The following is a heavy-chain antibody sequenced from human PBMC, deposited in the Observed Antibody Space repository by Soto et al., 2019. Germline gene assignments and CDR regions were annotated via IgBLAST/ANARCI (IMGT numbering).Heavy chain of an antibody. J-gene: IGHJ4*02. Sequence: GGSLRLSCAASGFIFTRYSMNWVRQAPGKGLEWVSSISSTTNYIYYGDSMKGRFTISRDNAKNSLYLEMNSLRAEDTAVYYCARESEDLTSNFDYWGQGTLVTVSS. CDR3: ARESEDLTSNFDY. CDR2: ISSTTNYI. V-gene: IGHV3-21*06. CDR1: GFIFTRYS.